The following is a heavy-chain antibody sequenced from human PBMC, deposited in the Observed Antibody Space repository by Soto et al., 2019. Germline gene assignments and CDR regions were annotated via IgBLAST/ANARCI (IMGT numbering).Heavy chain of an antibody. V-gene: IGHV1-18*01. CDR1: GYTFTSYH. CDR3: ARDTPPTDY. CDR2: ISAYNTNT. J-gene: IGHJ4*02. Sequence: QVQLVQSGAEVKKPGASVKVSCKTSGYTFTSYHISWVRQAPGQGLEWMGWISAYNTNTNYAQKFQGRVTMTTDTVSSTAYLELRSLRSDDTAVYYCARDTPPTDYWGQGTLVTVSS.